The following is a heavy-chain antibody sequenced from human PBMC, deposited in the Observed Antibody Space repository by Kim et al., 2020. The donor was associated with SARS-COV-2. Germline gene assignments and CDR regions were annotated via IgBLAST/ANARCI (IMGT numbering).Heavy chain of an antibody. V-gene: IGHV5-51*01. CDR3: ARGKGYCSATACSDNGMDV. J-gene: IGHJ6*02. CDR2: IYPGDFDV. Sequence: GESLKISCQGSGYIFSTYWIGWVRQMPGKGLEWVAMIYPGDFDVRYSPSLQGRATLSVDKSITTAHLQWSSLKASDTAIYYCARGKGYCSATACSDNGMDVWGQGTTVTVSS. D-gene: IGHD2-15*01. CDR1: GYIFSTYW.